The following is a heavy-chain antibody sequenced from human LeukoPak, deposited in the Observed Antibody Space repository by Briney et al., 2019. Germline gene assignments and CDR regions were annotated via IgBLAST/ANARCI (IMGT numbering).Heavy chain of an antibody. CDR3: ARDVIGSWYQYYYYYMDV. D-gene: IGHD6-13*01. CDR2: IKRDGSEK. J-gene: IGHJ6*03. V-gene: IGHV3-7*01. Sequence: PGGSLRLSCAASGFTFSSYWMSWVRQAPGKGLEWVANIKRDGSEKYYVDSVKGRFTISRDNAKNSLYLQMNSLRAEDTAVYYCARDVIGSWYQYYYYYMDVWGKGTTVTVSS. CDR1: GFTFSSYW.